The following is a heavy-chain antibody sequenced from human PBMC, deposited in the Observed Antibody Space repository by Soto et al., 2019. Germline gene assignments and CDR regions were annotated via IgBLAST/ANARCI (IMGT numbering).Heavy chain of an antibody. D-gene: IGHD2-2*01. CDR3: AGLGYCSSTSCPTGAFDI. J-gene: IGHJ3*02. Sequence: SETLSLTCTVSGGSISSDVYYWSWIRQHPGKGLEWIGYIHYTGSIYYNPSLKSRLTISVDTSKNQFSLKLTSVTAADTAVYYCAGLGYCSSTSCPTGAFDIWGQGTMVTVS. CDR2: IHYTGSI. V-gene: IGHV4-31*03. CDR1: GGSISSDVYY.